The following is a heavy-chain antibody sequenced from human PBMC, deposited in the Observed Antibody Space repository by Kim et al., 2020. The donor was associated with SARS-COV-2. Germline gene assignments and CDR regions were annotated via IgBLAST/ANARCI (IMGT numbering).Heavy chain of an antibody. D-gene: IGHD3-9*01. CDR1: GYSFTSYW. CDR2: IDPSDSYT. J-gene: IGHJ6*02. Sequence: GESLKISCKGSGYSFTSYWISWVRQMPGKGLEWMGRIDPSDSYTNYSPSFQGHVTISADKSISTAYLQWSSLKASDTAMYYCARQAYLTGYYKASARYYYYYGMDVWGQGTTVTVSS. V-gene: IGHV5-10-1*01. CDR3: ARQAYLTGYYKASARYYYYYGMDV.